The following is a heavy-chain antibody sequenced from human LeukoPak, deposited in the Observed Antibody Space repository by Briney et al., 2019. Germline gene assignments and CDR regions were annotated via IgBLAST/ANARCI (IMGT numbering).Heavy chain of an antibody. Sequence: ASVKVSCKPSGGTFSGYAISWVRQAPGQGLEWVGGIIPIFGTANHAQKFQGRVTIPADESTSTAYMELSSLRSEDTAVYDCARGKRGYSYGYYYYYYMDVWGKGTTVTVSS. CDR1: GGTFSGYA. CDR2: IIPIFGTA. CDR3: ARGKRGYSYGYYYYYYMDV. D-gene: IGHD5-18*01. J-gene: IGHJ6*03. V-gene: IGHV1-69*13.